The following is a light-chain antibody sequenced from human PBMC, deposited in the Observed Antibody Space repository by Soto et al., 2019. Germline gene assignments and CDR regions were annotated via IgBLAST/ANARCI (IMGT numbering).Light chain of an antibody. CDR2: DDS. CDR1: SSDVGGYNY. Sequence: QSVLTQPASVSGSPGQSITISCTGTSSDVGGYNYVSWYQQHPGKAPKLMIYDDSNRPSGVSNRFSGSKTGNTASLTISGLQAEDEADYYCSSYTSSNTYVFGTGTKSPS. J-gene: IGLJ1*01. CDR3: SSYTSSNTYV. V-gene: IGLV2-14*01.